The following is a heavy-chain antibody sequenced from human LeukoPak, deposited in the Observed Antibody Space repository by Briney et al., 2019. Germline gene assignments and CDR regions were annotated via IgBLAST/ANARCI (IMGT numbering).Heavy chain of an antibody. J-gene: IGHJ5*01. CDR2: VNHAGST. CDR3: TRGDTWFDCGDGSCINWFDP. CDR1: GGSFRGYY. V-gene: IGHV4-34*01. D-gene: IGHD2-15*01. Sequence: SDTLSLTCAVYGGSFRGYYWTWIRQSPRKGLEWIGHVNHAGSTIYNPSLKSRLSISVDTSTKQFSLNLTSLTAADTAVYYCTRGDTWFDCGDGSCINWFDPWGQGTLVSVSS.